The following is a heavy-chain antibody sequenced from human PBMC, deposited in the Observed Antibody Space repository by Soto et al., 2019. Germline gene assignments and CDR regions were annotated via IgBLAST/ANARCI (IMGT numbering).Heavy chain of an antibody. CDR1: GFTFSSYG. D-gene: IGHD6-19*01. CDR2: ISYDGSNK. V-gene: IGHV3-30*18. CDR3: AKDLGSGPFDY. J-gene: IGHJ4*02. Sequence: QVQLVESGGGVVQPGRSLSLSCAASGFTFSSYGMHWVRQAPGKGLEWVAVISYDGSNKYYADSVKGRFTISRDNSKNTLYLQMNSLRAEDTAVYYCAKDLGSGPFDYWGQGALVTVSS.